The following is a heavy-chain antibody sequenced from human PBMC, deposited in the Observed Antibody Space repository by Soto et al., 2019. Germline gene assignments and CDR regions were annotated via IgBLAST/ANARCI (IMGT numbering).Heavy chain of an antibody. CDR3: ARGVSAGVDY. Sequence: ASVKVSCKASGYSFTSLDINWVRQTAGQGLEWMGWMQPSTGRTGYAQKFQGRVTMTRDTSINTAYMELTTLTSDDTAFYYCARGVSAGVDYWGQGTLVTAPQ. V-gene: IGHV1-8*01. CDR1: GYSFTSLD. CDR2: MQPSTGRT. J-gene: IGHJ4*02. D-gene: IGHD1-26*01.